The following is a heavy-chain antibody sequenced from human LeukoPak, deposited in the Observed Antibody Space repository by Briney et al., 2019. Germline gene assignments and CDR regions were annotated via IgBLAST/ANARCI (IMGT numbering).Heavy chain of an antibody. CDR3: ARDGHDYGDSPYYFDY. Sequence: GGSLRLSCAASGFTFSSYGMHWVRQAPGKGLEWVAVIWYDGSNKYYADSVKGRFTIPRDNSKNTLYLQMNSLRAEDTAVYYCARDGHDYGDSPYYFDYWGQGTLVTVSS. J-gene: IGHJ4*02. V-gene: IGHV3-33*01. CDR1: GFTFSSYG. D-gene: IGHD4-17*01. CDR2: IWYDGSNK.